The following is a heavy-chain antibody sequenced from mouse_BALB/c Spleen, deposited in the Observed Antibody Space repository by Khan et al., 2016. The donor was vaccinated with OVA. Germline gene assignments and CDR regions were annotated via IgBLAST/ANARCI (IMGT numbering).Heavy chain of an antibody. J-gene: IGHJ4*01. CDR2: IWSGGNT. V-gene: IGHV2-2*02. CDR3: ARRGGLGRWYAMDY. CDR1: GFSLTNYA. Sequence: VQLQESGPGLVQPSQSLSITCTVSGFSLTNYAVHWVRQSPGKGLEWLGVIWSGGNTDYDATFISRLRISQDNSKSQVFFEMNSLQANDTAIYFCARRGGLGRWYAMDYWGQGTSVTVSS. D-gene: IGHD4-1*01.